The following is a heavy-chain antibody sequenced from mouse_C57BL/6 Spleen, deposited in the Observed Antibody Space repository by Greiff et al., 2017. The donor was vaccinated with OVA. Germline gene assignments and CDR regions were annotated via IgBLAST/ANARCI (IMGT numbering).Heavy chain of an antibody. V-gene: IGHV1-82*01. J-gene: IGHJ4*01. CDR1: GYAFSSSW. D-gene: IGHD1-1*01. Sequence: VQLQQSGPELVKPGASVKISCKASGYAFSSSWMNWVKQRPGQGLEWIGRIYPGDGDTNYNGKFKGKATLTADKSSSTAYMQLSSLTSEDSAVYFCADYGSSYYAMDYWGQGTSVTVSS. CDR2: IYPGDGDT. CDR3: ADYGSSYYAMDY.